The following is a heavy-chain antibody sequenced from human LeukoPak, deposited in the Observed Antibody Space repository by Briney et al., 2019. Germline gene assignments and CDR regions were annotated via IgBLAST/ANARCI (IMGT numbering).Heavy chain of an antibody. CDR2: IYYSGST. Sequence: PSETLSLTCTVSGGSISSSSYYWGCIRQPPGKGLEWIGSIYYSGSTYYNPSLKSRVTISVDTSKNQFSLKLSSVTAADTAVYYCASGSSGYLDAFDIWGQGTMVTVSS. J-gene: IGHJ3*02. D-gene: IGHD3-22*01. CDR3: ASGSSGYLDAFDI. V-gene: IGHV4-39*01. CDR1: GGSISSSSYY.